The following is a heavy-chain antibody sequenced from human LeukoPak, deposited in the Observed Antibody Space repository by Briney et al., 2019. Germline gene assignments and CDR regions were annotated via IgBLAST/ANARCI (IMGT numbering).Heavy chain of an antibody. V-gene: IGHV4-59*01. CDR3: ASEANGSGSYEF. J-gene: IGHJ4*02. D-gene: IGHD3-10*01. CDR2: IHYKGST. CDR1: GGSISGYY. Sequence: SETLSLTCTVSGGSISGYYWSWIRQSPGKGLEWIGYIHYKGSTNQNPSLKSRVTILVDTSKNQFSLKVTSVTAADTAVYYCASEANGSGSYEFWGQGTLVTVSS.